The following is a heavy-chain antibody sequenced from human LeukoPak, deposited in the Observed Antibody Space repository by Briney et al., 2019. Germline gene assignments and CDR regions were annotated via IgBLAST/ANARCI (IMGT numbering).Heavy chain of an antibody. CDR2: ISGSGGST. V-gene: IGHV3-23*01. J-gene: IGHJ4*02. CDR1: GFTFSSYA. Sequence: GGSLRLSCAASGFTFSSYAMSWVRQAPGKGLEWVSAISGSGGSTYYADSVKGRFTISRGNSKNTLYLQMNSLRAEDTAVYYCAKTPSSSWYPRNHFDYWGQGTLVTVSS. D-gene: IGHD6-13*01. CDR3: AKTPSSSWYPRNHFDY.